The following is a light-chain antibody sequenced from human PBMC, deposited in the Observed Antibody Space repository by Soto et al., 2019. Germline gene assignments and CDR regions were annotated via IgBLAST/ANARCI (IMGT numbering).Light chain of an antibody. J-gene: IGLJ3*02. CDR1: PSDIGNNF. CDR3: GAWDTSLSPHYV. Sequence: QSVLTQPPSVSAAPGQKVTISCSGSPSDIGNNFVSWYQQLPGTAPKLLIYGDNERPSGIPDRFSGSKSGTSATLAITGLQTGDEADYYCGAWDTSLSPHYVVGGGTKVTVL. CDR2: GDN. V-gene: IGLV1-51*01.